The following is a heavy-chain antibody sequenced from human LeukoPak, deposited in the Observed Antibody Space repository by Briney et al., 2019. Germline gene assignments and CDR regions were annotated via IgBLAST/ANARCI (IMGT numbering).Heavy chain of an antibody. CDR3: ARRRIAARLYDAFDI. J-gene: IGHJ3*02. Sequence: GESLKISCKGSGYSFTSYWIGWVRQMPGEGLEWMGIIYPGDSDTRYSPSFQGQVTISADKSISTAYLQWSSLKASDTAMYYCARRRIAARLYDAFDIWGQGTMVTVSS. CDR1: GYSFTSYW. D-gene: IGHD6-6*01. V-gene: IGHV5-51*01. CDR2: IYPGDSDT.